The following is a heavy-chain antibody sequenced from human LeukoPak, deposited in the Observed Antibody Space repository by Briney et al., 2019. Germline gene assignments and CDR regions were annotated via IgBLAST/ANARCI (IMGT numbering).Heavy chain of an antibody. D-gene: IGHD5-12*01. CDR1: GGSISSSSYY. J-gene: IGHJ4*02. CDR2: IYYSGST. CDR3: ARHKDWWLRYSDY. V-gene: IGHV4-39*01. Sequence: SETLSLTCTVSGGSISSSSYYWGWIRQPPGKGLEWIGSIYYSGSTYYNPSLKSRVTISVDTSKNQFSLKLSSVTAADTAVYYCARHKDWWLRYSDYWGQGTLVTVSS.